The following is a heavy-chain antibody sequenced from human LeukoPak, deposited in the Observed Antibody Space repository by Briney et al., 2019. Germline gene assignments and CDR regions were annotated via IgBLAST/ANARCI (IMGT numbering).Heavy chain of an antibody. Sequence: ASVKVSCKASGYTFTSYAIHWVRQAPGQRLEWMGKINGGAENTQYSQKFQGRVSITRDISATTAYMELRGLRSEDTAAYFCARAEVLESFGHNKHCMDVWGQGTTVTVSS. D-gene: IGHD3-16*01. V-gene: IGHV1-3*01. CDR2: INGGAENT. CDR3: ARAEVLESFGHNKHCMDV. J-gene: IGHJ6*02. CDR1: GYTFTSYA.